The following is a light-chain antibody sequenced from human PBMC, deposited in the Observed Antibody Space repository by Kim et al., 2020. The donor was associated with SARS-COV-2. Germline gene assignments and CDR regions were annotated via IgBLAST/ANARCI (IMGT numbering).Light chain of an antibody. CDR1: KLADKY. Sequence: SPVQTASIPRSGDKLADKYACWYQQKPGQSPVLVIYQDSKRPSGIPERFSGSNSGNTATLTISGTQAMDEADYYCQAWDSSTLHVVFGGGTQLTVL. CDR3: QAWDSSTLHVV. J-gene: IGLJ2*01. V-gene: IGLV3-1*01. CDR2: QDS.